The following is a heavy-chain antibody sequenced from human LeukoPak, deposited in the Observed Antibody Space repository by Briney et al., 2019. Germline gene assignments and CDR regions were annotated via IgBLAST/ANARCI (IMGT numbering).Heavy chain of an antibody. CDR2: FYSSGSY. CDR3: ARLFPATGTPYYYIMDV. V-gene: IGHV4-4*07. J-gene: IGHJ6*02. D-gene: IGHD6-13*01. Sequence: SETLSLTCTVSGGSISNYYWSWIRQAAGKGLEWIGRFYSSGSYNYNPSLKSRVTMSVDTSKNQFSLRLSSVTAADTAVYYCARLFPATGTPYYYIMDVWGQGTTVTVSS. CDR1: GGSISNYY.